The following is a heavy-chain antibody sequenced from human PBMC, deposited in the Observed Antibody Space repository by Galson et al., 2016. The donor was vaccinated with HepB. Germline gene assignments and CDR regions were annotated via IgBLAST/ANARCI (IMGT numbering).Heavy chain of an antibody. J-gene: IGHJ4*02. CDR2: ISDRDGNTI. D-gene: IGHD3-16*01. CDR1: GFTVSNYW. CDR3: VNDFGGPTDF. V-gene: IGHV3-74*01. Sequence: SLRLSCAASGFTVSNYWMHWVRQAPGKGLVWVSRISDRDGNTINSADSVRGRFFIPRDNAKNTLYLQMNSLRAEAMAVNYCVNDFGGPTDFWAQGTLVIVSS.